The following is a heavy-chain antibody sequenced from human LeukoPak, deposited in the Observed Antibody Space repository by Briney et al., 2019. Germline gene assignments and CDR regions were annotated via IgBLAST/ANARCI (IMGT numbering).Heavy chain of an antibody. D-gene: IGHD3-10*01. CDR1: GGSISSYY. J-gene: IGHJ4*02. V-gene: IGHV4-59*01. Sequence: PSETLSLTCTVSGGSISSYYWSWIRQPPGTGLEWIGYIYYSGSTNYNPSLKSRVTISVDTSKNQFSLKLSSVTAADTAVYYCARDGSGRDTFDYWGQGTLVTVSS. CDR2: IYYSGST. CDR3: ARDGSGRDTFDY.